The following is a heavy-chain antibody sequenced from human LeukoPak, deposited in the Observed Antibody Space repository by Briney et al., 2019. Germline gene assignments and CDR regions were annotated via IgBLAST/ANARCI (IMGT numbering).Heavy chain of an antibody. D-gene: IGHD3-3*01. Sequence: GGSLRLSCAASGFTFSSYGMHWVRQAPGKGLEWVAVISYDGSNKYYADSVKGRFTISRDNSKNTLYLQMNSLRAEDTAVYYCAKDQYYDFWSGYYGTKGFDYWGQGTLVTASS. CDR2: ISYDGSNK. CDR1: GFTFSSYG. V-gene: IGHV3-30*18. CDR3: AKDQYYDFWSGYYGTKGFDY. J-gene: IGHJ4*02.